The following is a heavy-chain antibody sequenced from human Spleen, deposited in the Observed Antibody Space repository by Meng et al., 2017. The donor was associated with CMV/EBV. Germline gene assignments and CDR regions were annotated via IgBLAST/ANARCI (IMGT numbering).Heavy chain of an antibody. V-gene: IGHV1-2*02. J-gene: IGHJ3*02. CDR1: GYTFTAHY. CDR2: IYPHSGGT. CDR3: VRDGYRGGAFDI. D-gene: IGHD6-13*01. Sequence: ASVKVSCKASGYTFTAHYFHWVRQAPGQGLEWMGWIYPHSGGTNYAQKFQGRVTMTRDTSISTAYMELSRLRSDDTAVYYCVRDGYRGGAFDIWGQGTMVTVSS.